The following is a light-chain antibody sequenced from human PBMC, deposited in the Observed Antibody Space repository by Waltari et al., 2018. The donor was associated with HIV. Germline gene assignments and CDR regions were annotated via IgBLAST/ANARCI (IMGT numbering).Light chain of an antibody. V-gene: IGLV1-44*01. J-gene: IGLJ3*02. CDR2: SNN. CDR1: SSNIGRNT. Sequence: QSVLTQPPSASGTPGQRVTISCSGSSSNIGRNTVNWYQQLPGTAPKLLIYSNNQLPSGVPDRFSGSKSGTSASLAISGLQSEDEADYYCTAWDDGLSDPVFGGGTKLTVL. CDR3: TAWDDGLSDPV.